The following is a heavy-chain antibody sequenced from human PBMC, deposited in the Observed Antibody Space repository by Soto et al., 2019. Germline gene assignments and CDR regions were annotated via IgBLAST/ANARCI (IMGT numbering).Heavy chain of an antibody. CDR2: VYFSGST. V-gene: IGHV4-61*08. Sequence: SETLSLTCSVSGDSVSSGDYYWSWIRQPPGKGLEWIGHVYFSGSTNYIPSLKSRLTMSVDTAKNQFSLKPNSVTAADTAVYYCARIPVDTYMIYWSDPWGQGTQVTVSS. J-gene: IGHJ5*02. D-gene: IGHD3-16*01. CDR1: GDSVSSGDYY. CDR3: ARIPVDTYMIYWSDP.